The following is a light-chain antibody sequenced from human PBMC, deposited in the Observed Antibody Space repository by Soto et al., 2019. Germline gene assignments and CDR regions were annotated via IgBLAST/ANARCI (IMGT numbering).Light chain of an antibody. J-gene: IGLJ1*01. CDR2: EVT. V-gene: IGLV2-23*02. Sequence: QSVLTQPASVSGSPGQSITISCTGTSSDIGSYDLVSWYQQHPGTAPKLIIYEVTKRPSGVSTRFSGSKSGNTASLTISGLQPVDEADYYCCSFADFTYVFGTGTKVTVL. CDR3: CSFADFTYV. CDR1: SSDIGSYDL.